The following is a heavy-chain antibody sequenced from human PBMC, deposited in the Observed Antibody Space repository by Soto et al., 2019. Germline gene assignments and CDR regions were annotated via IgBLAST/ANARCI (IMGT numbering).Heavy chain of an antibody. Sequence: TLSLACAVSGGSISSGGYSWSWIRQPPGKGLEWSGYIYQSGSTYYNPSLKSRVTISVDTSMNQFSLKLSSVTAADTAVYYCARSSYSYGPNQILYWGPGTLVTGFS. V-gene: IGHV4-30-2*01. CDR2: IYQSGST. J-gene: IGHJ4*02. D-gene: IGHD5-18*01. CDR3: ARSSYSYGPNQILY. CDR1: GGSISSGGYS.